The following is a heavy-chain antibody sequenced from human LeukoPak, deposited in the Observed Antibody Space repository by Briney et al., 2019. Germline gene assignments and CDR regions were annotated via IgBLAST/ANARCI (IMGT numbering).Heavy chain of an antibody. J-gene: IGHJ6*02. V-gene: IGHV3-30*04. D-gene: IGHD6-6*01. CDR1: GFTFSSYA. CDR3: AKDREQLVRYYYYGMDV. Sequence: GGSLRLSCAASGFTFSSYAMHWVRQAPGKGLEWVAVISYDGSNKYYADSVKGRFTISRDNSKNTLYLQMNSLRAEDTAVYYCAKDREQLVRYYYYGMDVWGQGTTATVSS. CDR2: ISYDGSNK.